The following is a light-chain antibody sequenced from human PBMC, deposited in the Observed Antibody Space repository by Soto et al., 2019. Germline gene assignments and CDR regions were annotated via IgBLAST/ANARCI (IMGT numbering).Light chain of an antibody. J-gene: IGKJ5*01. CDR3: QQYHNWPIT. CDR2: DAS. CDR1: QSVSSI. V-gene: IGKV3D-15*01. Sequence: EVVMTQSPATLSVSPGESATLSFRASQSVSSILPWYQQKPGQAPRLVIYDASDRATGISARFRGRGTGTEFTLTISSLQAEDFAVYYCQQYHNWPITFGQGTRLEI.